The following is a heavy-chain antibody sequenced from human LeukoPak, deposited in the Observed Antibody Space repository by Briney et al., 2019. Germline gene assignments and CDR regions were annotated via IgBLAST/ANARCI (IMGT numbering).Heavy chain of an antibody. CDR3: AREYHYYDSSGWDAFEI. CDR2: IYYSGST. J-gene: IGHJ3*02. V-gene: IGHV4-59*01. Sequence: SETLSLACTVSGGSISTYYWNWIRQPPGKGLEWIGYIYYSGSTNYNPSLTGRVTISVDTSKNQFSLKLSSVTAADTAVYYCAREYHYYDSSGWDAFEIWGQGTMVTVSS. CDR1: GGSISTYY. D-gene: IGHD3-22*01.